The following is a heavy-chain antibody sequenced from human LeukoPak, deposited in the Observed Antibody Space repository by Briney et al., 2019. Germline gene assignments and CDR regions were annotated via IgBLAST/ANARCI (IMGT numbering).Heavy chain of an antibody. J-gene: IGHJ2*01. CDR3: ARVYYSRSYDYWYFDL. V-gene: IGHV4-61*10. D-gene: IGHD6-13*01. CDR2: IYGRGGT. Sequence: SSETLSLTCTVSGDSISSGSYYWSWIRQPAGKGLEWIGRIYGRGGTNYNPSLKSRVIISVDTSKNQFSLKLSSVTAADTAVYYCARVYYSRSYDYWYFDLWGRGTLVTVSS. CDR1: GDSISSGSYY.